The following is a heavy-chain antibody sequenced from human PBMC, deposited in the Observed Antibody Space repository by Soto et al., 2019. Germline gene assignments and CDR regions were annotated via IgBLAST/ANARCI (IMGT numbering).Heavy chain of an antibody. V-gene: IGHV3-30-3*01. CDR1: GFTFSSYA. CDR3: ARDVSSEWELPSGMDV. J-gene: IGHJ6*02. CDR2: ISYDGSNK. Sequence: GGSLRLSCAASGFTFSSYAMHWVRQAPGKGLEWVAVISYDGSNKYYADSVKGRFTISRDNSKNTLYLQMNSLRAEDTAGYYCARDVSSEWELPSGMDVWGQGTTVTVSS. D-gene: IGHD1-26*01.